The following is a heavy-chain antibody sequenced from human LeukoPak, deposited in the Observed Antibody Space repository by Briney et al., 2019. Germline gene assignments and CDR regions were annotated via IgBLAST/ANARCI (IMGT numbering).Heavy chain of an antibody. D-gene: IGHD6-6*01. Sequence: EPLSLPLTVSGGYISSRSYYWGWIRPPPGKGLEWIGSIYYSERTYYNPSLKSRVTISVDTSKNPFSLKLSSVTAADTAVYYCARDRAARPLSGWFDPWGQGTLVTVSS. V-gene: IGHV4-39*07. CDR2: IYYSERT. CDR1: GGYISSRSYY. J-gene: IGHJ5*02. CDR3: ARDRAARPLSGWFDP.